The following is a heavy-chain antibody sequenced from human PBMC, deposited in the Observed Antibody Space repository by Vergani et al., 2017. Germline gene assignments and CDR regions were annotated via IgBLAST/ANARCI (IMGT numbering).Heavy chain of an antibody. CDR1: GFTFSTYA. CDR3: ARGCSSTSCYYYYYGMDV. V-gene: IGHV3-23*01. Sequence: EVQLLESGGSLKQPGGSVRLSCAASGFTFSTYAMHWVRQAPGKGLEWVSALTGGGGSTYYADSFKGRFIISRDNSRDTLYLQMNSLRAEDTAVYYCARGCSSTSCYYYYYGMDVWGQGTTVTVSS. J-gene: IGHJ6*02. D-gene: IGHD2-2*01. CDR2: LTGGGGST.